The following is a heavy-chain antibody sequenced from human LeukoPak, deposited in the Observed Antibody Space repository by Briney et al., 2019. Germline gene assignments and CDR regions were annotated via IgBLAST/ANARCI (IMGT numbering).Heavy chain of an antibody. D-gene: IGHD5-24*01. CDR1: GFAFSDYY. Sequence: GGSLRLSCAASGFAFSDYYMSWIRQAPGKGLDWLSYISISGSDTFYADSVSGRFTISRDNAKNSLFPQMNSLRVEDTAVYYCARGNDTFEMATLALDHWGQGALVTVSS. CDR2: ISISGSDT. CDR3: ARGNDTFEMATLALDH. J-gene: IGHJ1*01. V-gene: IGHV3-11*01.